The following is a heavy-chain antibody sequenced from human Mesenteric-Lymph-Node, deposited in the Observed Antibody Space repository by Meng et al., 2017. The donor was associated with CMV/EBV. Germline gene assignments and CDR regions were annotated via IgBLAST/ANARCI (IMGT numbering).Heavy chain of an antibody. CDR3: TRDPWGDSSGYYFFGMDL. J-gene: IGHJ6*02. Sequence: SETLSLTCTVSGGSISSSSYYWGWIRQPPGKGLEWIGSIYYSGSTYYNPSLKGRVTISVDTSKNQFSLKLSSVTAADTAVYYCTRDPWGDSSGYYFFGMDLWGQGTTVTVSS. V-gene: IGHV4-39*07. D-gene: IGHD3-22*01. CDR1: GGSISSSSYY. CDR2: IYYSGST.